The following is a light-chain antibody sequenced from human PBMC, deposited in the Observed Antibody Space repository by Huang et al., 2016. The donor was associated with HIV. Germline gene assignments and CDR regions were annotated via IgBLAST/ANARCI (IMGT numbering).Light chain of an antibody. V-gene: IGKV3D-11*01. CDR2: EAS. J-gene: IGKJ4*01. CDR3: QQRRSWPLT. Sequence: EIVLTQSPATLSLSLGERATLSCRASEDISNYIVWYQQRPGQAPKLLISEASKRATGFPARFSGSGSGTEFILTNDSLEPGDFAVYYCQQRRSWPLTFGGGTKVEIK. CDR1: EDISNY.